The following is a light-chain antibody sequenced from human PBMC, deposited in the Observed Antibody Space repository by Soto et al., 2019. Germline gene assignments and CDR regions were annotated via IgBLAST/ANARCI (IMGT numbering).Light chain of an antibody. CDR3: QQYGSSRT. Sequence: EIVLTHSPGILSLSPGERATLSCRASQSVSSSYLAWYQQKPGQAPRLLIYGASSRATGIPDRFSGSGSGTDFTLTISRLEPEDFAVYYCQQYGSSRTFGQGTTV. J-gene: IGKJ1*01. V-gene: IGKV3-20*01. CDR1: QSVSSSY. CDR2: GAS.